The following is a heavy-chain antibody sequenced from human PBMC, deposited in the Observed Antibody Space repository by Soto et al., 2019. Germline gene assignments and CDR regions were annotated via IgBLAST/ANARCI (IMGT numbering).Heavy chain of an antibody. V-gene: IGHV3-53*01. CDR1: GFTVSSNY. D-gene: IGHD3-3*01. CDR3: ARERGYDFWSGSSAGRYYYYGMDV. CDR2: IYSGGST. J-gene: IGHJ6*02. Sequence: GGSLRLSCAASGFTVSSNYMSWVRQAPGKGLEWVSVIYSGGSTYYADSVKGRFTISRDNSKNTLYLQMNSLRAEDTAVYYCARERGYDFWSGSSAGRYYYYGMDVWGQGTTVTVSS.